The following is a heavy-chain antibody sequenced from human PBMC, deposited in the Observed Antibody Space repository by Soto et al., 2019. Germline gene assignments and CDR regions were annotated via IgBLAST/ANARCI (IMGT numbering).Heavy chain of an antibody. D-gene: IGHD6-19*01. CDR2: INHSGST. J-gene: IGHJ4*02. Sequence: PSETLSLTCAVYGGSFSGYYWGWIRQPPGKGLEWIGEINHSGSTNYNPSLKSRVTISVDTSKNQFSLKLSSVTAADTAVYYCARTFNRGFIAVAGTSPFDYWGQGTLVTVSS. V-gene: IGHV4-34*01. CDR3: ARTFNRGFIAVAGTSPFDY. CDR1: GGSFSGYY.